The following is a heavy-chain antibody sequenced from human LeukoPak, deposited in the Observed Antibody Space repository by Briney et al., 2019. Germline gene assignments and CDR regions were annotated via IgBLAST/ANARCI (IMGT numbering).Heavy chain of an antibody. Sequence: ASVKVSCKVSGYTLTELSMHWVRQAPGKGLEWMGGFDPVDGETIYAQKFQGRVTMTEDTSTDTAYMELSSLRSEDTAVYYCATGSRDYYYYYMDVWGKGTTVTVSS. J-gene: IGHJ6*03. V-gene: IGHV1-24*01. CDR3: ATGSRDYYYYYMDV. CDR2: FDPVDGET. CDR1: GYTLTELS. D-gene: IGHD6-6*01.